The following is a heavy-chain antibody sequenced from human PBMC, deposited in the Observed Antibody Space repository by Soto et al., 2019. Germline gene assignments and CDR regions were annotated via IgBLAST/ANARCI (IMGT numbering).Heavy chain of an antibody. V-gene: IGHV4-34*01. Sequence: SPTLGVFGGALRGFCLCWRPPPPGTGLEWIGESNHSGSTSYNPSLKGRVTISVDTSKNQLYLRLTSVTAADTAVYYCARSRYSGTYYMHFQHWGQGTLVTVSS. D-gene: IGHD1-26*01. J-gene: IGHJ1*01. CDR2: SNHSGST. CDR3: ARSRYSGTYYMHFQH. CDR1: GGALRGFC.